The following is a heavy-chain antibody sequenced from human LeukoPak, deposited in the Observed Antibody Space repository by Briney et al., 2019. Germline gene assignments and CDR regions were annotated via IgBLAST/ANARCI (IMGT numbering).Heavy chain of an antibody. Sequence: ASVKVSCKASGYTSTSYGISWVRQAPGQGLEWMRWISAYNGNTNYAQKLQGRVTMTTDTSTSTAYMELRSLRSDDTAVYYCARDNQARSYHYIDTDYWGQGTLVTVSS. CDR1: GYTSTSYG. CDR3: ARDNQARSYHYIDTDY. D-gene: IGHD3-10*01. J-gene: IGHJ4*02. V-gene: IGHV1-18*01. CDR2: ISAYNGNT.